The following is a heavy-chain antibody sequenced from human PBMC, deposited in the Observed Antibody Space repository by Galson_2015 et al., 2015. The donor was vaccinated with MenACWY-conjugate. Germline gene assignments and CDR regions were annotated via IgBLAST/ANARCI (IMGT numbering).Heavy chain of an antibody. V-gene: IGHV4-31*03. CDR3: AREWYSSSWWYYFDS. J-gene: IGHJ4*02. D-gene: IGHD6-13*01. CDR2: IDKSGST. CDR1: GGSISSGNYY. Sequence: LSLTCTVSGGSISSGNYYWTWIRQHPGKGLEWLGYIDKSGSTYYKSSLKRRLTMSVDRPNNQFSLKLASVTAADTAVYYCAREWYSSSWWYYFDSWGLGTL.